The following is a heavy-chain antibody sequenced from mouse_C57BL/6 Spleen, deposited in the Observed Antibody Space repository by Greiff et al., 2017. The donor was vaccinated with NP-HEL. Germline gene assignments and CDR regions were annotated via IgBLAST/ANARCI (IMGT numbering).Heavy chain of an antibody. Sequence: EVQLQQSGGGLVQPGGSMKLSCVASGFTFSNYWMNWVRQSPEKGLEWVAQIRLKSDNYATHYAESVKGRFTISRDDSKSSVYLQMNNLRAEDTGIYYCTDGGGYYNWYFDVWGTGTTVTVSS. D-gene: IGHD2-3*01. V-gene: IGHV6-3*01. CDR1: GFTFSNYW. CDR2: IRLKSDNYAT. CDR3: TDGGGYYNWYFDV. J-gene: IGHJ1*03.